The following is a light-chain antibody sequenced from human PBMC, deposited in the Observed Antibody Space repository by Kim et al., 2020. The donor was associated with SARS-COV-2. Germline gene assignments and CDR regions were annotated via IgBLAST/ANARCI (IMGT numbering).Light chain of an antibody. CDR2: DVS. CDR3: CSYAGSAV. V-gene: IGLV2-11*01. Sequence: SPGQSVTISCTGTSSDVGNYNYVSWYQQHPGKAPKLMIYDVSKRPSVVPDRFSGSKSGNTASLTISGLQAEDEADYYCCSYAGSAVFGGGTQLTVL. J-gene: IGLJ7*01. CDR1: SSDVGNYNY.